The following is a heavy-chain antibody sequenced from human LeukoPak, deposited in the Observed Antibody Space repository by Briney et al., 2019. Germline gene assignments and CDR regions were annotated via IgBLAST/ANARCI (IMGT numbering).Heavy chain of an antibody. V-gene: IGHV1-69*05. CDR2: IIPIFGTA. CDR3: ARLSDEITGTDPNDY. Sequence: ASVKLSCKASGGTFSSYAISWVRQAPGQGLEWMGGIIPIFGTANYAQKFQGRVTITTDESTSTAYMELSSLRSEDTAVYYCARLSDEITGTDPNDYWGEGTLVTVSS. D-gene: IGHD1-20*01. CDR1: GGTFSSYA. J-gene: IGHJ4*02.